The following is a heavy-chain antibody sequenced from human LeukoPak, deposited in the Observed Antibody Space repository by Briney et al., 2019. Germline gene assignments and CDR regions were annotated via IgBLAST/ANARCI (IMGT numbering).Heavy chain of an antibody. D-gene: IGHD6-19*01. CDR2: ISSSSSYI. Sequence: GGSLRLSCAASGFTFSSYSMNWVRQAPGKGLEWVSSISSSSSYIYYADSVKGRFTISRDNAKNSLYLQMNSLRAEETAVYYCARVYRRSVAGGGSTYYFDYWGQGTLVTVSS. CDR3: ARVYRRSVAGGGSTYYFDY. V-gene: IGHV3-21*01. J-gene: IGHJ4*02. CDR1: GFTFSSYS.